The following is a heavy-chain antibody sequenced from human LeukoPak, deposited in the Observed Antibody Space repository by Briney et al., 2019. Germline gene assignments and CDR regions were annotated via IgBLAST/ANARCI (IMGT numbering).Heavy chain of an antibody. CDR1: GGTFSSYA. D-gene: IGHD6-19*01. Sequence: SVKVSCKASGGTFSSYAISWVRQAPQQGVEWMGGIIPIFGTANYAQKFQGRVTITADKSTSTAYMELSSLRSEDTAVYYCARDMGIAVAGVLYYFDYWGQGTLVTVSS. CDR2: IIPIFGTA. CDR3: ARDMGIAVAGVLYYFDY. J-gene: IGHJ4*02. V-gene: IGHV1-69*06.